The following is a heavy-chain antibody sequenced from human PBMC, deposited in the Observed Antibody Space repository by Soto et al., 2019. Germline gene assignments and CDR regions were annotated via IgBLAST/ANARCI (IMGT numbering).Heavy chain of an antibody. CDR3: AREDFCSGGSCYHY. D-gene: IGHD2-15*01. J-gene: IGHJ4*02. CDR2: IYYSGST. V-gene: IGHV4-59*01. Sequence: SETLSLTCTVSGGSISSYYWSWIRQPPGKGLEWIGYIYYSGSTNYNPSLKSRVTISVDTSKNQFSLKLSSVTAADTAVYYCAREDFCSGGSCYHYWGQGTLVTVSS. CDR1: GGSISSYY.